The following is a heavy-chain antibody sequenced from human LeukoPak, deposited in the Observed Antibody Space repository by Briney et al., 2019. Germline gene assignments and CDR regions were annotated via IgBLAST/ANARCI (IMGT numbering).Heavy chain of an antibody. Sequence: RHGESLKISCTGFGYSFTSSWINWVRLMPGKGLEWMGRIDPTDSYTDYSPSFQGHVTISADKSINTAYLQWSSLKASDTAIYYCARRLLGSRWPDDYWGQGTLVTVSS. CDR3: ARRLLGSRWPDDY. J-gene: IGHJ4*02. V-gene: IGHV5-10-1*01. CDR2: IDPTDSYT. CDR1: GYSFTSSW. D-gene: IGHD6-13*01.